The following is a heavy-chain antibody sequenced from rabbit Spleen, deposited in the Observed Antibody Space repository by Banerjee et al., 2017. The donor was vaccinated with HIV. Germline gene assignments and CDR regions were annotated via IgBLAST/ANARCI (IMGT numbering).Heavy chain of an antibody. Sequence: QSLEESGGGLVQPEGSLTLTCTASGISFGMSDYMCWVRQAPGKGLEWIACIDAGSSDFTYHASWAKGRFTISKSSSTTVTLQMTGLTAADTATYFCARDVGTSFSSYGMDLWGQGTLVTVS. V-gene: IGHV1S40*01. J-gene: IGHJ6*01. CDR3: ARDVGTSFSSYGMDL. D-gene: IGHD8-1*01. CDR2: IDAGSSDFT. CDR1: GISFGMSDY.